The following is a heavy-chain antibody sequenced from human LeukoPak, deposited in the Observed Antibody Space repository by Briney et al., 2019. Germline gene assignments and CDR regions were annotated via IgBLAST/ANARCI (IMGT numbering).Heavy chain of an antibody. CDR1: GFTFRSYS. V-gene: IGHV3-21*01. CDR3: ATVFRDYDVSGDDY. J-gene: IGHJ4*02. Sequence: NPGGSLRLSCVVSGFTFRSYSMTWVRQAPGKGLEWVSSISSTSSYIYYADSVKGRFTISRENDKNSLFMKMNSLRAADTAVYYCATVFRDYDVSGDDYWGQGTLVTVSS. D-gene: IGHD3-22*01. CDR2: ISSTSSYI.